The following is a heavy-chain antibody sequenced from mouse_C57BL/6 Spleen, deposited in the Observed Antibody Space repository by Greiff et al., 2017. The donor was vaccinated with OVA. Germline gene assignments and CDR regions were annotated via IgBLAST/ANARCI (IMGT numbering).Heavy chain of an antibody. D-gene: IGHD2-4*01. CDR1: GYTFTSYW. V-gene: IGHV1-50*01. CDR3: ARWGLRRHAMDY. CDR2: IDPSDSYT. Sequence: VQLQQPGAELVKPGASVKLSCKASGYTFTSYWMQWVKQRPGQGLEWIGEIDPSDSYTNYNQKFKGKATLTVDTSSSTAYMQLSSLTSEDSAVYYCARWGLRRHAMDYWGQGTSVTVSS. J-gene: IGHJ4*01.